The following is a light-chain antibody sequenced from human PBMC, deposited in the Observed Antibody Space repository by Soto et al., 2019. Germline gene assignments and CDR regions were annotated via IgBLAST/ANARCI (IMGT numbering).Light chain of an antibody. V-gene: IGLV2-8*01. CDR2: EVS. J-gene: IGLJ2*01. CDR1: SSDVGGYNF. CDR3: SSYAGSNIVV. Sequence: QSVLTQPPSASGSPGQSVTISCTGTSSDVGGYNFVSWYQQHPGKAPKLMIYEVSERPSGVPDGFSGSKSGNTASLTVSGLQAEDEADYYCSSYAGSNIVVFGGGTKLTVL.